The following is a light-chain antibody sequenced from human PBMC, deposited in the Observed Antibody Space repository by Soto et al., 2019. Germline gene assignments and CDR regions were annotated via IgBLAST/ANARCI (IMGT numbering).Light chain of an antibody. CDR2: EVS. V-gene: IGLV2-8*01. CDR3: TSYAGSNSVYV. J-gene: IGLJ1*01. Sequence: QSVLTQPPSASGSLGQSVTISCTGTRSDVGAYNYVSWYQQHPGKAPKLIIYEVSKRPSGVPDRFSGSKSGNTASLTVSGLQAEDEADYHCTSYAGSNSVYVFGTGTKLTVL. CDR1: RSDVGAYNY.